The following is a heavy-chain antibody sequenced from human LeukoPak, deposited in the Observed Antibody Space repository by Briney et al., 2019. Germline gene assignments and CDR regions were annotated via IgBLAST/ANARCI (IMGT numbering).Heavy chain of an antibody. V-gene: IGHV3-30-3*01. CDR2: ISYDGSNK. CDR1: GFTFSSYA. J-gene: IGHJ4*02. CDR3: VSTMIPRHY. D-gene: IGHD3-22*01. Sequence: AGGSLRLSCAASGFTFSSYAMHWVRQAPGKGLEWVAVISYDGSNKYYADSVKGRFTISRDNSKNTLYLQMNSLRAGDTAVYYCVSTMIPRHYWGQGTLVTVSS.